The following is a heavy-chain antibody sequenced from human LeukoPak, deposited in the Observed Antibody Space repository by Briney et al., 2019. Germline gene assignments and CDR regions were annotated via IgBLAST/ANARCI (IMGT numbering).Heavy chain of an antibody. J-gene: IGHJ4*02. CDR2: SYYNLKS. D-gene: IGHD2/OR15-2a*01. V-gene: IGHV4-59*02. CDR1: GGSVDRYY. CDR3: ARDVPYLSFDY. Sequence: KPSETLSLTCSVSGGSVDRYYWNWIRQRPGRRLEWIGSSYYNLKSKYNPSLKSRVNISLDTSKNQFSLNLSSVTAADTAMYYCARDVPYLSFDYWGQGTLVTVSS.